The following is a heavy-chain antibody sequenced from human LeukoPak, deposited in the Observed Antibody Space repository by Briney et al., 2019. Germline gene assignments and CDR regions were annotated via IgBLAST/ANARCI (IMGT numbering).Heavy chain of an antibody. J-gene: IGHJ4*02. CDR1: GYIITSYD. CDR3: ARGSRYDFWSGYYTSLDY. D-gene: IGHD3-3*01. Sequence: ASVKVSCKASGYIITSYDINWVRQATGQGLEWMGWMNPNSGNTGYAQKFQGRVTITRNTSISTAYMELSSLRSEDTAVYYCARGSRYDFWSGYYTSLDYWGQGTLVTVSS. CDR2: MNPNSGNT. V-gene: IGHV1-8*03.